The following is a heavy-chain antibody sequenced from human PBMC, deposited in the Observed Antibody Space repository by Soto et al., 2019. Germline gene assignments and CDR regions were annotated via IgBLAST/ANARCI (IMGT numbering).Heavy chain of an antibody. V-gene: IGHV4-59*01. J-gene: IGHJ2*01. CDR1: GGSINSYY. CDR3: ARQRAVSGSSYEYFDL. D-gene: IGHD6-19*01. CDR2: IYSSGST. Sequence: QVQLQESGPGLVKPSETLSLTCTVSGGSINSYYWSWIRQSPGKGPEWIGYIYSSGSTNYNPSLNSRVTIAVDKTKNQFSQKLSSGAPADTAIYFCARQRAVSGSSYEYFDLWGRGTLVTVSS.